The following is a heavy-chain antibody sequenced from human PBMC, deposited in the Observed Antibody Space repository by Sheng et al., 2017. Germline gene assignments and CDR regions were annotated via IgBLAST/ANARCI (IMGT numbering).Heavy chain of an antibody. CDR1: GYSISSGYY. D-gene: IGHD6-19*01. Sequence: QVQLQESGPGLVKPSETLSLTCAVSGYSISSGYYWGWIRQPPGKGLEWIGSIYHSGSTYYNPSLKSRVTISVDTSKNQFSLKLSSVTAADTAVYYCAGTSGWYGANYYYGMDVWGQGTTGHRLL. J-gene: IGHJ6*02. CDR2: IYHSGST. V-gene: IGHV4-38-2*01. CDR3: AGTSGWYGANYYYGMDV.